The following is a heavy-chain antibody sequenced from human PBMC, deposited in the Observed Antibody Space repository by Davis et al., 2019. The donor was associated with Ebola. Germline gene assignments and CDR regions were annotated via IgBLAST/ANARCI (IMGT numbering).Heavy chain of an antibody. CDR2: TRNKENRSST. D-gene: IGHD1/OR15-1a*01. Sequence: PGGPLRPPCPASGSPSSVYYMDWVRLTPGKGLEWAGPTRNKENRSSTEYAASVKGRFTISRDDSKNLLYLEMNSLRTEDTAVYYCVTANWYRFESWGQGTLVTVSS. J-gene: IGHJ4*02. CDR1: GSPSSVYY. CDR3: VTANWYRFES. V-gene: IGHV3-72*01.